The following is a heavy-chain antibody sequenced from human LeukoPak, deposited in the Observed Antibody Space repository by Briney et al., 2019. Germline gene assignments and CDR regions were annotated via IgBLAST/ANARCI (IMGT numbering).Heavy chain of an antibody. J-gene: IGHJ4*02. CDR1: GFTFRSYE. Sequence: QPGGSLKLSCAASGFTFRSYEMHWVRQAPGKGLEWVSYISSGGNTIYYADSVKGRFTISRDNAKNSLYLQMNSLRAEDTAVYYCATETQQSLGCWGQGTLVTVSS. D-gene: IGHD6-13*01. CDR2: ISSGGNTI. V-gene: IGHV3-48*03. CDR3: ATETQQSLGC.